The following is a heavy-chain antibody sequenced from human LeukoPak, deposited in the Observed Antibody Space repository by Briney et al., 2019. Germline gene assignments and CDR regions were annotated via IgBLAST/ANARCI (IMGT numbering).Heavy chain of an antibody. V-gene: IGHV3-53*01. CDR2: IYTAGST. CDR3: AGGNTWPGLSY. Sequence: GGSLRLSCAASGFTVSGNYMSWVRQAPGKGLEWVSVIYTAGSTYNADSEKGRFTISRDKSKNTLYLQMNTLRAEDTAVYFCAGGNTWPGLSYWGQGTLLTVSS. D-gene: IGHD6-25*01. J-gene: IGHJ4*02. CDR1: GFTVSGNY.